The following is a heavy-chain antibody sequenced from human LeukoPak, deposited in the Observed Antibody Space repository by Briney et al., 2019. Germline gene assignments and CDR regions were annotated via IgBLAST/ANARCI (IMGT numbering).Heavy chain of an antibody. CDR1: GYTFTSYG. J-gene: IGHJ4*02. CDR3: ARSVSSTRGTRDYYDSSGYGY. CDR2: IIPIFGTA. D-gene: IGHD3-22*01. Sequence: GASVKVSCKASGYTFTSYGISWVRQAPGQGLEWMGGIIPIFGTANYAQKFQGRVTITADESTSTAYMELSSLRSEDTAVYYCARSVSSTRGTRDYYDSSGYGYWGQGTLVTVSS. V-gene: IGHV1-69*13.